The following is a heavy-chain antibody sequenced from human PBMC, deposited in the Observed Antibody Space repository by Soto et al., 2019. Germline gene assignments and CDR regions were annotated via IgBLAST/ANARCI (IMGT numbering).Heavy chain of an antibody. V-gene: IGHV3-30*18. CDR2: ISYDVTTQ. J-gene: IGHJ4*02. CDR1: GFTFSDYG. Sequence: QVQLVESGGGVVQPGKSLRLSCAASGFTFSDYGMHWVRQAPGKGPEWLAVISYDVTTQHYADYVKGRFTISRDNFKNTLHLQINSLGGEDTAVYYCAKSEDGSSAYVGDFDYWGQGTLVTVSS. D-gene: IGHD3-22*01. CDR3: AKSEDGSSAYVGDFDY.